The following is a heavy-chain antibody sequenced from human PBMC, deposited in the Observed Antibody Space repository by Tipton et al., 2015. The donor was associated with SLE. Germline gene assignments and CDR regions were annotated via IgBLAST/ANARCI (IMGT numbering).Heavy chain of an antibody. D-gene: IGHD6-19*01. CDR2: IYTSGST. CDR3: ARRRGWRYWYFDL. Sequence: TLSLTCTVSGGSISSYYWSWIRQPPGKGLEWIGYIYTSGSTNYNPSLKSRVTMSVDTSKNQFSLKLSSVTAADTAVYYCARRRGWRYWYFDLWGRGTLVTVSS. CDR1: GGSISSYY. V-gene: IGHV4-4*08. J-gene: IGHJ2*01.